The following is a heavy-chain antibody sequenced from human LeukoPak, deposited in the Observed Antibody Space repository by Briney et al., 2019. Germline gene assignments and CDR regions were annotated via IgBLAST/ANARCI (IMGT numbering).Heavy chain of an antibody. CDR3: ARVINYYDSSGYWIDY. Sequence: GASVKVSCKASGYTFTSYGISWVRQAPGQGLEWMGWISAYNGNTNYAQKLQGRVTMTRDTSISTAYMELSRLRSDDTAVYYCARVINYYDSSGYWIDYWGQGTLVTVSS. CDR2: ISAYNGNT. CDR1: GYTFTSYG. V-gene: IGHV1-18*01. J-gene: IGHJ4*02. D-gene: IGHD3-22*01.